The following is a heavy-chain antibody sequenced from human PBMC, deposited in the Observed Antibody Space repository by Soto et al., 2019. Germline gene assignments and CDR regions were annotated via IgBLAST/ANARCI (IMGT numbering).Heavy chain of an antibody. Sequence: LRLSCTASGSTFSSYAMNWVRQAPGKGLEWVSSISSSSSHIYYVDSVKGRFTVSRDNAKNSVFLQMNSLRAEDTAVYYCTREITASDYWGQGNLVTVSS. CDR1: GSTFSSYA. V-gene: IGHV3-21*01. CDR2: ISSSSSHI. CDR3: TREITASDY. J-gene: IGHJ4*02.